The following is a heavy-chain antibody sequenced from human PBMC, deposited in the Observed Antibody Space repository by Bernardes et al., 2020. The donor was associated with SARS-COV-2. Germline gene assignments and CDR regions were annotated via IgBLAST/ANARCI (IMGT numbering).Heavy chain of an antibody. V-gene: IGHV3-23*01. Sequence: GGSLRLSCAASGFSFSTFEMTWVRQAPGKGLEWVSFISASGRDTYYAGSVKGRFTVSRDNSKNTLYLQMNSLRDEDTAMYYCASGGNSLFLWGQGTLVTVSS. J-gene: IGHJ4*02. D-gene: IGHD3-16*01. CDR3: ASGGNSLFL. CDR2: ISASGRDT. CDR1: GFSFSTFE.